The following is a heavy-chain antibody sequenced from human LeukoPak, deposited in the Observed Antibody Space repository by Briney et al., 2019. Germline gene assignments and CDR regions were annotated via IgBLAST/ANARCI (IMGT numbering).Heavy chain of an antibody. V-gene: IGHV3-53*01. Sequence: GGSLRLSCAASGFTVSSNYMSWVRQAPGKGLEWVSVIYSGGSTYYAGSVKGRFTISRDNSKNTLYLQMNSLRAEDTAVYYCARLDSSGYYLDYWGQGTLVTVSS. D-gene: IGHD3-22*01. J-gene: IGHJ4*02. CDR3: ARLDSSGYYLDY. CDR2: IYSGGST. CDR1: GFTVSSNY.